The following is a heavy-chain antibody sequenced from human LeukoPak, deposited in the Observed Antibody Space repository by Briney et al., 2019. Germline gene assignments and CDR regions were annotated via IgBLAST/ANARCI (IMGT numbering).Heavy chain of an antibody. CDR2: IYYSGST. CDR3: ARGGAAAGIDY. Sequence: PSETLSLTCTVSGGSISSYYWSWIRQPPGKGLEWIGYIYYSGSTNYNPSLKSRVTISVDTSKNQFSLKLSSVTAADTAVYYCARGGAAAGIDYRGQGTLVTVSS. D-gene: IGHD6-13*01. CDR1: GGSISSYY. V-gene: IGHV4-59*01. J-gene: IGHJ4*02.